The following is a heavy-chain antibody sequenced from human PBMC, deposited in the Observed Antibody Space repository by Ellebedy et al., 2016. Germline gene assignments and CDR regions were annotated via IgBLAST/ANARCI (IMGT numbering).Heavy chain of an antibody. V-gene: IGHV3-30*09. Sequence: GGSLRLSCAASGFTLSTNGIHWVRQVPGKGLEWVAVLSHYKSTEYYADSVKGRFAISRDSSKNTLYLQMNSLREEDTAVYYCARGSIDWYLDYWGQGTLVTVSS. CDR3: ARGSIDWYLDY. J-gene: IGHJ4*02. CDR2: LSHYKSTE. CDR1: GFTLSTNG. D-gene: IGHD3-9*01.